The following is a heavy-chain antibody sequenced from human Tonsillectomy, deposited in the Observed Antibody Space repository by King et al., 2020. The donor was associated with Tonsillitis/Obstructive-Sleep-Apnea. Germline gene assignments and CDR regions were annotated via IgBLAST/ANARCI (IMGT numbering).Heavy chain of an antibody. V-gene: IGHV4-4*02. Sequence: LQLQESGPGLVKPSGTLSLTCAVSGGSISSSNWWSWVRQPPVKGLEWIGKIYHSGSTDYNPSLTSRVTISVDKSKNHFSLRLSSVTAADTAVYYCARGYCSSPSCHGDDAFDIWGQGTMVTVSS. D-gene: IGHD2-2*01. CDR2: IYHSGST. CDR3: ARGYCSSPSCHGDDAFDI. CDR1: GGSISSSNW. J-gene: IGHJ3*02.